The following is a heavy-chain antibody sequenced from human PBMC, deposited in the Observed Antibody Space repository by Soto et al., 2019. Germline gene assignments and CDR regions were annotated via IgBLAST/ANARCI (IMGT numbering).Heavy chain of an antibody. CDR2: INHSGST. J-gene: IGHJ6*03. D-gene: IGHD3-10*01. Sequence: PSETLSLTCAVYGGSFSGYYWSWIRQPPGKGLEWIGEINHSGSTNYNPSLKSRVTISVDTSKNQFSLKLSSVTAADTAVYYCAREFMMYYYGSGAPMYYYYYLDVWGKGTTVTVSS. CDR3: AREFMMYYYGSGAPMYYYYYLDV. V-gene: IGHV4-34*01. CDR1: GGSFSGYY.